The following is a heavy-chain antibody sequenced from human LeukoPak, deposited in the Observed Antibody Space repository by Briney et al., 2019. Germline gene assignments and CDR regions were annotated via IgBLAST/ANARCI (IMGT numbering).Heavy chain of an antibody. J-gene: IGHJ5*02. V-gene: IGHV4-34*01. Sequence: SETLSLTCAVYGGSFSGYYWSWIRQPPGKGLEWIGEINHSGSTNYNPSLKSRVTISVDTSKNQFSLKLSSVTAADTAVYYCAREADRWFDPWGQGTLVTVPS. CDR2: INHSGST. CDR3: AREADRWFDP. CDR1: GGSFSGYY.